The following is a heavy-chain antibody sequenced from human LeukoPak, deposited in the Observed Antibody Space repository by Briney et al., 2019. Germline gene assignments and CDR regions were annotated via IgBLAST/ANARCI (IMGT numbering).Heavy chain of an antibody. CDR2: ITHSGST. J-gene: IGHJ3*02. CDR3: ARKSGYAGPFDI. CDR1: GGSFSGYY. V-gene: IGHV4-34*01. D-gene: IGHD5-12*01. Sequence: SETLSLTCAVYGGSFSGYYWSWIRQPPGKGLEWIGEITHSGSTNYNPSLKSRVTISVDTSKNQFSLKLSSVTAADTAVYYCARKSGYAGPFDIWGQGTMVTVSS.